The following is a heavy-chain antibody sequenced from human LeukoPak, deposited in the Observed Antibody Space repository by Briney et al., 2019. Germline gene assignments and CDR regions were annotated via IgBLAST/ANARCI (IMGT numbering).Heavy chain of an antibody. CDR2: IYYSGST. V-gene: IGHV4-59*01. CDR1: GGSISSYY. J-gene: IGHJ5*02. D-gene: IGHD3-10*01. CDR3: ASQYYYGSGAGGWFDP. Sequence: PSETLSLTCTVSGGSISSYYWSWIRQPPGKGLEWIGYIYYSGSTNYNPSLKSRVTISVDTSKNQFSLKLSSVTAADTAVYYCASQYYYGSGAGGWFDPWGQGTLVTVSS.